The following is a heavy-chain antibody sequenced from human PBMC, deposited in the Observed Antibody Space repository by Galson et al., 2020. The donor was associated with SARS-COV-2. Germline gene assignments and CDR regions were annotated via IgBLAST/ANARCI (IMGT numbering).Heavy chain of an antibody. CDR1: GYTLTELS. V-gene: IGHV1-24*01. J-gene: IGHJ6*03. CDR3: ATLVPPTGTTNYYYDMDG. Sequence: ASVQVSCKVSGYTLTELSMHWVRQAPGKGLEWMGGIDPEDGETIYAQKFQGRVTMTEDTSTDTAYMELSSLRSEDTAVYYCATLVPPTGTTNYYYDMDGWGKGTTVTVSS. D-gene: IGHD4-17*01. CDR2: IDPEDGET.